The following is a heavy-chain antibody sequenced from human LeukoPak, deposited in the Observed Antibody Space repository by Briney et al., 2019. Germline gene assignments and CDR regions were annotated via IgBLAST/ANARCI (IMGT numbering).Heavy chain of an antibody. CDR1: GYTFTSYD. Sequence: ASVKVSCKASGYTFTSYDINWVRQATGQGLEWMGWMNPNSGNTGYAQKFQGRVTITRNTSISTAYMELSSLRSDDTAVYYCAREFYGSGSYYLNDAFDIWGQGTMVTVSS. V-gene: IGHV1-8*03. CDR3: AREFYGSGSYYLNDAFDI. D-gene: IGHD3-10*01. J-gene: IGHJ3*02. CDR2: MNPNSGNT.